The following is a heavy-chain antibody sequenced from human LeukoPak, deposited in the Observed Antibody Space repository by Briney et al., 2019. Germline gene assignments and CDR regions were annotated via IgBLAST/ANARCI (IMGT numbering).Heavy chain of an antibody. Sequence: SETLSLTCDVSGASISRGSWWSWVRQPPGKGLEWIGEFSHSGITNFNPSLKSRVTISVDKSRNQFSLNLISVTAADTAVYFCARNGGHNQEHWGQGTLVTVTS. CDR2: FSHSGIT. CDR3: ARNGGHNQEH. J-gene: IGHJ4*02. V-gene: IGHV4-4*02. D-gene: IGHD1-1*01. CDR1: GASISRGSW.